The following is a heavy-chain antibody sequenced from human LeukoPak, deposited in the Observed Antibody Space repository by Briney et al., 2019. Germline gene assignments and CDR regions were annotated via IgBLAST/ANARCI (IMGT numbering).Heavy chain of an antibody. Sequence: GGSLRLSCTASGLSLNSYAISWVRQVPGKGLEWVSASSSSDDGKWYADSVRGRFTISRDNSKNTLFLQMNSLRGEDTAMYYCARVQGGGYRTADYWGQGTLVTVSS. CDR3: ARVQGGGYRTADY. CDR2: SSSSDDGK. V-gene: IGHV3-23*01. CDR1: GLSLNSYA. J-gene: IGHJ4*02. D-gene: IGHD6-19*01.